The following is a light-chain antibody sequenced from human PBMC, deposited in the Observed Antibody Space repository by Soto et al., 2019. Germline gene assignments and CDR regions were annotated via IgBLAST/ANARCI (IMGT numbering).Light chain of an antibody. J-gene: IGKJ2*01. CDR3: QQFNSFPQT. CDR1: QGISRA. Sequence: AVQLTPSPSSLSASVGDRVTITCRASQGISRALAWYQQKPGKAPNLLIFDASNLEFGVPSRFSGSGSGTDFTLTINSLQPEDFATYYCQQFNSFPQTFGQGTKLEIK. V-gene: IGKV1-13*02. CDR2: DAS.